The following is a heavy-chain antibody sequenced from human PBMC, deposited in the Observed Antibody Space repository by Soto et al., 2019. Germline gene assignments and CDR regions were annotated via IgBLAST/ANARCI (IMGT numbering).Heavy chain of an antibody. CDR2: IYHSGST. D-gene: IGHD6-13*01. Sequence: NPSETLSLTCAVSGGSISSSNWWSWVRQPPGKGLEWIGEIYHSGSTNYNPSLKSRVTISVDKSKNQFSLKLSSVTAADTAVYYCASNRGYSSSWPPYNWFDPWGQGTLVTVSS. J-gene: IGHJ5*02. V-gene: IGHV4-4*02. CDR1: GGSISSSNW. CDR3: ASNRGYSSSWPPYNWFDP.